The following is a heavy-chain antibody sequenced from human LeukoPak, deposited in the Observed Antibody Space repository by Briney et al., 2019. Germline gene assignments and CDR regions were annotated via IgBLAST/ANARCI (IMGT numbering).Heavy chain of an antibody. V-gene: IGHV1-2*02. D-gene: IGHD2-15*01. J-gene: IGHJ4*02. CDR2: INPNSGGT. CDR1: GYTFTGYY. Sequence: APVKDSCKASGYTFTGYYMHWVRQAPGQGLEWMGWINPNSGGTNYAQKFQGRVTMTRDTSISTAYMELSRLRSDDTAVYYCARDIQDIVVVVAATPRGYYLDYWGQGTLVTVSS. CDR3: ARDIQDIVVVVAATPRGYYLDY.